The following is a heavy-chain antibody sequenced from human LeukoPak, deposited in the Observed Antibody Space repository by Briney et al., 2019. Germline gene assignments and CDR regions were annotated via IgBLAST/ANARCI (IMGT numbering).Heavy chain of an antibody. CDR3: ARRTPGQYGMDV. Sequence: GASLKISCQGSGYSFTSYWIGWVRQMPGKELEWLGIIHPGDSNSRYSPSFQGQVTISADKYITTAYLQWTSLKASDTAMYYCARRTPGQYGMDVWGQGTTVTVSS. J-gene: IGHJ6*02. CDR2: IHPGDSNS. CDR1: GYSFTSYW. V-gene: IGHV5-51*01. D-gene: IGHD4-11*01.